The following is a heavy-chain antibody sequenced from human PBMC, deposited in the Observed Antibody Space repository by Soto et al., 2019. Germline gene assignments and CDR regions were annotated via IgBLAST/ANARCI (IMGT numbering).Heavy chain of an antibody. CDR1: GFTFSSYW. J-gene: IGHJ4*02. Sequence: PGGSLRLSCAASGFTFSSYWMHWVRQAPGKGLEWVSAISGSGGSTYYADSVKGRFTISRDNSKNTLYLQMNSLRAEDTAVYYCAKAPVDYVWGSYDYWGQGTLVTVSS. V-gene: IGHV3-23*01. D-gene: IGHD3-16*01. CDR2: ISGSGGST. CDR3: AKAPVDYVWGSYDY.